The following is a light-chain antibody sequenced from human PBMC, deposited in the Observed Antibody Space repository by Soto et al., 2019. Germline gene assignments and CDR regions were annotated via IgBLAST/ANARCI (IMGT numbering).Light chain of an antibody. J-gene: IGKJ3*01. CDR1: QDINSK. Sequence: EIQMTHSPSSLSASLVERLTITFKASQDINSKLAWYQQKPGQAPKLLIYDASNLDAGVTSRFSGSGSGTNFTLSIGSLKPEDIATYYCQEYDKLLSFGPGTKVDIK. V-gene: IGKV1-33*01. CDR3: QEYDKLLS. CDR2: DAS.